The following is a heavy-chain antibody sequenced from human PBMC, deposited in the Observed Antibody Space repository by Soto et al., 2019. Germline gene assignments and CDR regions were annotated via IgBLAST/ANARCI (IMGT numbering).Heavy chain of an antibody. J-gene: IGHJ1*01. CDR2: VSGSGGST. V-gene: IGHV3-23*01. CDR1: EFTFSSYA. CDR3: AKFEGCSRTSCPGYFHH. D-gene: IGHD2-2*01. Sequence: EVQLLESGGGLVQPGGSLRLSCADSEFTFSSYAMSWVRQAPGKGLEWVSGVSGSGGSTYYADSVKGRFTISRDNSKSTLYLQMNSLRAEDTAVFYCAKFEGCSRTSCPGYFHHWGQGTLVSVS.